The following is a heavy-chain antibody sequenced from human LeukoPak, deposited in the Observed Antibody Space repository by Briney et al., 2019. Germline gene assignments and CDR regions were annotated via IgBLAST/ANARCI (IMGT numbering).Heavy chain of an antibody. CDR1: GGSISSSSYY. CDR2: IYYSGST. V-gene: IGHV4-39*02. J-gene: IGHJ5*02. D-gene: IGHD6-13*01. CDR3: ARERRLQQSQRFDP. Sequence: SSETLSLTCTVSGGSISSSSYYWGWIRQPPGKGLEWIGSIYYSGSTYYNPSLKSRVTISVDTSKNQFSLKLSSVTAADTAVYYCARERRLQQSQRFDPWGQGTLVTASS.